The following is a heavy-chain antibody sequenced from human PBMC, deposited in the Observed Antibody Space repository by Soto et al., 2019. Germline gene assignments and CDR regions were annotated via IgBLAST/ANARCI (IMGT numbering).Heavy chain of an antibody. CDR3: ARAKENLYYDFWSGYFSFDY. CDR2: TYYRSKWYN. J-gene: IGHJ4*02. CDR1: GDSVSSNSAA. Sequence: SQTLSLTCAISGDSVSSNSAAWNWIRQSPSRGLEWLGRTYYRSKWYNDYAVSVKSRITINPDTSKNQFSLQLNSVTPEDTAVYYCARAKENLYYDFWSGYFSFDYWGQGTLVTVSS. D-gene: IGHD3-3*01. V-gene: IGHV6-1*01.